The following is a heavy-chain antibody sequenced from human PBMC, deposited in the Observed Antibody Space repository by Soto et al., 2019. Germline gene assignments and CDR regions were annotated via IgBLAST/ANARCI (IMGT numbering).Heavy chain of an antibody. CDR3: ERTRTYYYYGMDV. V-gene: IGHV4-34*01. Sequence: SETLSLTCAVYGGSFSGYYWSWIRQPPGKGLEWIGEINHSGSTNYNPSLKSRVTISVDTSKNQFSLKLSSVTAADTAVYYCERTRTYYYYGMDVWGQGTTVTVSS. CDR1: GGSFSGYY. J-gene: IGHJ6*02. CDR2: INHSGST.